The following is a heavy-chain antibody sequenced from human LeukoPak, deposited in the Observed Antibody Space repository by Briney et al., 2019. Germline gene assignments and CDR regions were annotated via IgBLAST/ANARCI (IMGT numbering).Heavy chain of an antibody. J-gene: IGHJ6*03. D-gene: IGHD3-22*01. Sequence: GGSLRLSCAASGFTFISYSMNWVRQAPGKGLEWVSSISSSSSYIYYADSVKGRFTISRDNSKNTLYLQMNSLRAEDTAVYYCASVDDSSGYYYPYYYMDVWGKGTTVTVSS. CDR1: GFTFISYS. CDR3: ASVDDSSGYYYPYYYMDV. CDR2: ISSSSSYI. V-gene: IGHV3-21*04.